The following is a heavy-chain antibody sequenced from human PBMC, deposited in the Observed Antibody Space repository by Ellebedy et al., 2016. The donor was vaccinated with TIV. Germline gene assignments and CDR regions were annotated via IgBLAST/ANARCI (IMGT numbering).Heavy chain of an antibody. J-gene: IGHJ5*02. V-gene: IGHV1-2*02. D-gene: IGHD3-10*01. CDR3: ARDRQPRGVWAWFDP. CDR2: TNPNSGDT. CDR1: GNTFISYY. Sequence: AASVKVSCKASGNTFISYYIHWVRQAPGQGLEWMGWTNPNSGDTSYAQKFQGRVTMTRATSISTAYMELSSLRSDDTAVYYCARDRQPRGVWAWFDPWGQGTLVIVSS.